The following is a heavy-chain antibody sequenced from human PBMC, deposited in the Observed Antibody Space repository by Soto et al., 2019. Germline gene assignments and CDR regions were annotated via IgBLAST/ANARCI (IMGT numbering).Heavy chain of an antibody. Sequence: EVQLVESGGGLVKPGGSLRLSCAASGFTFSSYSMNWVRQAPGKGLEWVSSISSSSSYIYYADSVKGRFTISRDNAKNSLYLQMNSLKAEDTAVYYCAREAEYQLLGDFDYWGQGTMVTVSS. CDR1: GFTFSSYS. V-gene: IGHV3-21*01. J-gene: IGHJ4*02. CDR2: ISSSSSYI. D-gene: IGHD2-2*01. CDR3: AREAEYQLLGDFDY.